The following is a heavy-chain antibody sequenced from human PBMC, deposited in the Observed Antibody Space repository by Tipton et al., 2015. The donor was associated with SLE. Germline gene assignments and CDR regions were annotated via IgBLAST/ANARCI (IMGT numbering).Heavy chain of an antibody. CDR2: IKQDGSEK. V-gene: IGHV3-7*01. D-gene: IGHD6-19*01. CDR1: GFTFSSYW. CDR3: ARLAVALYYYYGMDV. Sequence: GSLRLSCAASGFTFSSYWMSWVRQAPGKGLEWVANIKQDGSEKYYVDSVKGRFTISRDNAKNSLYLQMNSLRAEDTAVYYRARLAVALYYYYGMDVWGQGTTVTVSS. J-gene: IGHJ6*02.